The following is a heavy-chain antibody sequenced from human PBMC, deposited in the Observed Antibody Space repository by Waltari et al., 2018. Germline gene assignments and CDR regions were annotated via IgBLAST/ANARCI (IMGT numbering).Heavy chain of an antibody. J-gene: IGHJ6*02. V-gene: IGHV1-2*02. Sequence: QVQLVQSGAEVKKPGASVKVSCKASGYTFTGYYMHWVRQAHGQGLEWMGWINPNSGGTNYAQKFQGRVTMTRDTSISTAYMELSRLRSDDTAVYYCARVDRELEWSLVPLYYYYGMDVWGQGTTVTVSS. CDR1: GYTFTGYY. CDR2: INPNSGGT. D-gene: IGHD3-3*01. CDR3: ARVDRELEWSLVPLYYYYGMDV.